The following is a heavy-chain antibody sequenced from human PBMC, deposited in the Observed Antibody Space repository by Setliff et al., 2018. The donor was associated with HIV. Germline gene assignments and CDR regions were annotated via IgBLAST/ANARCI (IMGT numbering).Heavy chain of an antibody. CDR1: GGSTSSSSYY. CDR2: IYHNGNT. CDR3: ATSLITVPPDAFDI. V-gene: IGHV4-39*07. Sequence: SETLSLTCTVAGGSTSSSSYYWGWIRQPPGMGLEWTASIYHNGNTYYNPSLKSRVTMSVDTSKNQFSLKLSSVTAADTAVYYCATSLITVPPDAFDIWGQGTMVTVSS. D-gene: IGHD4-4*01. J-gene: IGHJ3*02.